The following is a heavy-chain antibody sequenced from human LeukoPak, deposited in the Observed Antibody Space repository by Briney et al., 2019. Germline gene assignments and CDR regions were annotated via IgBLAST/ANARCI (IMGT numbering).Heavy chain of an antibody. D-gene: IGHD3-22*01. CDR2: IYTSGSI. Sequence: PSETLSLTCTVSGGSISNYYWSWIRQPAGKGLEWIGRIYTSGSIDHNPSLKSRVTMSVDSSKNQFSLRLTSVTAADTAVYYCGREHKDYDSSGYYYGYWGRGTLVTVSS. J-gene: IGHJ4*02. CDR1: GGSISNYY. V-gene: IGHV4-4*07. CDR3: GREHKDYDSSGYYYGY.